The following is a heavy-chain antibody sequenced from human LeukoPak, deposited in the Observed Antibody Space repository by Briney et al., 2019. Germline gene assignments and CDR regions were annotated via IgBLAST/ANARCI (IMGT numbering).Heavy chain of an antibody. CDR3: ARDQNGWDFDY. J-gene: IGHJ4*02. Sequence: GGSLRLFCAASGFTFSSYSMNWVRQAPGKGLEWVSSISSSSYIYYADSVKGRFTISRDNAKNSLYLQMNSLRAEDTAVYYCARDQNGWDFDYWGQGTLVTVSS. V-gene: IGHV3-21*01. CDR2: ISSSSYI. D-gene: IGHD6-19*01. CDR1: GFTFSSYS.